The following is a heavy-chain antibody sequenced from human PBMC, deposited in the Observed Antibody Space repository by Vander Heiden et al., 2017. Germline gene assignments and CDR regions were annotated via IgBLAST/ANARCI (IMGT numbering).Heavy chain of an antibody. V-gene: IGHV2-26*01. D-gene: IGHD1-1*01. CDR1: GFSLSNARMG. Sequence: QVTSKESGPVLVKPTETLPLTCTASGFSLSNARMGVSWIRQPPGKALEWLAHIFSIDEKSYNTSLKSRLTISKDTSKSQVVLTMTNMDTVDTATYYCAPILWNAVTPIDLDYWGQGTLVTVSS. CDR3: APILWNAVTPIDLDY. CDR2: IFSIDEK. J-gene: IGHJ4*02.